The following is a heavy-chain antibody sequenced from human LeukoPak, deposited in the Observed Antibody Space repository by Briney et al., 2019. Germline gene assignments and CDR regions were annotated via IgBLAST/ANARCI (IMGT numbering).Heavy chain of an antibody. J-gene: IGHJ4*02. CDR2: ISGSGGST. CDR3: AKFPPSLVDTAMAFDY. CDR1: GFTFSSYA. Sequence: PGGSLRLSCAASGFTFSSYAMSWVRQAPGKGLEWVSAISGSGGSTYYADSVKGRFTISRDNSKNTLYLQMNSLRAEDTAVCYCAKFPPSLVDTAMAFDYWGQGTLVTVSS. D-gene: IGHD5-18*01. V-gene: IGHV3-23*01.